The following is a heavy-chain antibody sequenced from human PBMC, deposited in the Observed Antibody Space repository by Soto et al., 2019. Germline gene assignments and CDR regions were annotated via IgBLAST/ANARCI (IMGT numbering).Heavy chain of an antibody. CDR1: VFSFSSFA. J-gene: IGHJ4*02. CDR3: ARENAVKACLHHFDD. D-gene: IGHD1-1*01. V-gene: IGHV3-48*03. CDR2: ISDGGASI. Sequence: VGSLRLSCESSVFSFSSFAMNCVRQSPGRWLEWVSYISDGGASIYYADSLKGRFTISRDNAKNSLSLQMNNLRAEDTAVYYCARENAVKACLHHFDDWGLGTTVTVSS.